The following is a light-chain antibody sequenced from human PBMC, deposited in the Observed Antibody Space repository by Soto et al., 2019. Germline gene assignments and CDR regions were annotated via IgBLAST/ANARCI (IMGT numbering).Light chain of an antibody. CDR1: SSNIGGNS. Sequence: QSVMTQPPSVSAAPGQRVTISCSGRSSNIGGNSVSWYQQLPVTAPKLLIYDDDKRPSGIPDRFSGSKSGTSATLGITGFQTGDEADYYCGSWDSSLSAYVLGNGTKLTVL. V-gene: IGLV1-51*01. CDR3: GSWDSSLSAYV. CDR2: DDD. J-gene: IGLJ1*01.